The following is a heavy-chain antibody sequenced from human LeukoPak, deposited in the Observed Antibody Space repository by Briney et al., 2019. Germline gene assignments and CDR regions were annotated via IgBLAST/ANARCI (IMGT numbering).Heavy chain of an antibody. Sequence: SETLSLTCAVSGESISSGTWWNWVRQPPGKGLEWIGEVYHDGSTKCNPSLKSRVTISVDTSKNQFSLKLSSVTAADTAVYYCARAHFGVVIDYWGQGTLVTVSS. D-gene: IGHD3-3*01. CDR2: VYHDGST. V-gene: IGHV4-4*02. CDR3: ARAHFGVVIDY. CDR1: GESISSGTW. J-gene: IGHJ4*02.